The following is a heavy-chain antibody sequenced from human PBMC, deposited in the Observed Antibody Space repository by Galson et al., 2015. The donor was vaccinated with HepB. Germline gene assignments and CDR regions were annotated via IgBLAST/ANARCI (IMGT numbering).Heavy chain of an antibody. V-gene: IGHV1-46*01. J-gene: IGHJ4*02. CDR2: INPSGGST. Sequence: SVKVSCKASGYTFTTCYMHWVRQAPGQGLEWMGVINPSGGSTSYAQNFQGRVTMTRDTSTSTVYMELSSLRSEDTAVYYCARDLPDYYDSSGPSFDYWGQGILVTVSS. D-gene: IGHD3-22*01. CDR1: GYTFTTCY. CDR3: ARDLPDYYDSSGPSFDY.